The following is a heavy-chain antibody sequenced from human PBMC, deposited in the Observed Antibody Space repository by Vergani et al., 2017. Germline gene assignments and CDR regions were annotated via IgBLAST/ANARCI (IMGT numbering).Heavy chain of an antibody. J-gene: IGHJ3*02. V-gene: IGHV3-11*01. Sequence: QVQLVESGGGLVKPGGSLRLSCAAPGFSFSDHYMTWIRQAPGKGLEWVSYISNRGNTIEYADSVKGRFSISRDNAKSSLFLQMDSLRAEDTAVYYCARDHRDYNNYPGTFDIWGQGSMVTVSS. D-gene: IGHD5-24*01. CDR1: GFSFSDHY. CDR3: ARDHRDYNNYPGTFDI. CDR2: ISNRGNTI.